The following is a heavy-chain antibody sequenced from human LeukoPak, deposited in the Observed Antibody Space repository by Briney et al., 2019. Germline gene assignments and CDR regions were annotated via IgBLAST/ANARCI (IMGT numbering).Heavy chain of an antibody. V-gene: IGHV4-59*01. CDR1: GGSISSYY. CDR2: IYYSGST. D-gene: IGHD1-7*01. CDR3: GRNYSLDV. Sequence: SETLSLTCTVSGGSISSYYWSWIRQPPGKGLEWIGYIYYSGSTNYNPSLKSRVTISVDTPKNQFSLKLSSVTAGDTAVYYCGRNYSLDVWGQGTTVTVSS. J-gene: IGHJ6*02.